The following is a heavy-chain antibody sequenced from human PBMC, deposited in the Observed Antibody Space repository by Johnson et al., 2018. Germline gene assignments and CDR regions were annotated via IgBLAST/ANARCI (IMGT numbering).Heavy chain of an antibody. CDR2: ISGSGGST. Sequence: EVQLLESGGGLVQPGGSLRLSCAASGFTFSSYAMSWVRQAPGKGLEWVSAISGSGGSTYYADSVKGRFTISRDNSKNTLYLQMNSLRAEDTAVYYCAKDRHYYDRPQDAFDIWDQGTMVTVSS. J-gene: IGHJ3*02. CDR3: AKDRHYYDRPQDAFDI. CDR1: GFTFSSYA. V-gene: IGHV3-23*01. D-gene: IGHD3-22*01.